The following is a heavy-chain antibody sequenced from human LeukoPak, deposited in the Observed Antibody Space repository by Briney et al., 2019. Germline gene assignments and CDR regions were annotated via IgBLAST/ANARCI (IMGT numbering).Heavy chain of an antibody. CDR1: GGSISSTNW. CDR3: ARDLKSGYVDGAFAI. J-gene: IGHJ3*02. CDR2: VRLDGKT. V-gene: IGHV4-4*02. D-gene: IGHD5-12*01. Sequence: SGTLSLICGVSGGSISSTNWWTWVRQPPGKGLEWIGEVRLDGKTNYNPSLESRVTMSVDLSENHMSLDLTSVTAADTAVYYCARDLKSGYVDGAFAIWGQGTMVTVSS.